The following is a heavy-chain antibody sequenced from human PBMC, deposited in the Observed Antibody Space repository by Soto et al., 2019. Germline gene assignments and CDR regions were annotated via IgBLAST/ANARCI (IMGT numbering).Heavy chain of an antibody. Sequence: VQLQESGPGLVKPSGTLSLTCTISDGSVSSSNWWGWVRQPPGKGLEWIGEIYHSGSTNYNPSLESRVTISVDKSKNHFSLKLSSVTAADTALYYCARDTGGAFDYWGQGTLVTVSS. CDR1: DGSVSSSNW. V-gene: IGHV4-4*02. CDR2: IYHSGST. CDR3: ARDTGGAFDY. D-gene: IGHD3-10*01. J-gene: IGHJ4*02.